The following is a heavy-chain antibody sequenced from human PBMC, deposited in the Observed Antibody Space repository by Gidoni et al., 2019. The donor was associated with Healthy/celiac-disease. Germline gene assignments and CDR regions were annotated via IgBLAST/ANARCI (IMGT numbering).Heavy chain of an antibody. J-gene: IGHJ3*02. CDR3: ARGLVVPAAHDAFDI. CDR2: IYSGGST. Sequence: EVQLVETGGGLIQPGGSLRLSCAASGFTVSSNYMSWVRQAPGKGLEWVSVIYSGGSTYYADSVKGRFTISRDNSKNTLYLQMNSLRAEDTAVYYCARGLVVPAAHDAFDIWGQGTMVTVSS. CDR1: GFTVSSNY. D-gene: IGHD2-2*01. V-gene: IGHV3-53*02.